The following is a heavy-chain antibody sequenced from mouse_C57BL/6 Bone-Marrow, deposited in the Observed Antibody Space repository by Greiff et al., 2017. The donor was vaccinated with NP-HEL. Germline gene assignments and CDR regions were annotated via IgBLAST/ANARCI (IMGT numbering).Heavy chain of an antibody. Sequence: EVMLVESGGGLVQPGGSLKLSCAASGFTFSDYYMYWVRQTPEKRLEWVAYISNGGGSTYYPDTVKGRFTISRDNAKNTLYLQMSRLKSEDTAMYYCARRGYYYGFDYWGQGTTLTVSS. J-gene: IGHJ2*01. D-gene: IGHD1-1*01. CDR1: GFTFSDYY. CDR2: ISNGGGST. CDR3: ARRGYYYGFDY. V-gene: IGHV5-12*01.